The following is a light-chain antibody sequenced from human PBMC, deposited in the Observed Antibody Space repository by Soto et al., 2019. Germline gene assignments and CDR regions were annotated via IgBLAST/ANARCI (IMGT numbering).Light chain of an antibody. V-gene: IGKV3-15*01. CDR3: QQLNSYPLT. CDR1: QSFSSN. Sequence: EIVMTQSPATLCVSPGERATLSFRASQSFSSNLAWYQQKPGQAPRLLIYDASTRATGIPARFSGSGSGTDFTLTISGLQPEDFATYFCQQLNSYPLTFGQGTRLET. CDR2: DAS. J-gene: IGKJ5*01.